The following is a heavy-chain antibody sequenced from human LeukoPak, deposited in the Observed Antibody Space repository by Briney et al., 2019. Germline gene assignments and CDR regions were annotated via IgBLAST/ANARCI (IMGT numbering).Heavy chain of an antibody. J-gene: IGHJ6*03. D-gene: IGHD3-3*01. CDR1: GGSFSSYD. Sequence: PAAILSLTCTVSGGSFSSYDWSWIRQPPGKGQEWIGYIYYRGSTGYNPSLKSRVTMSVDTSKNQFSLRLSPVTAADTAVYYCARAELKQSLERTYTNYYYYYYMDVWGKGTTVIVSS. V-gene: IGHV4-59*01. CDR2: IYYRGST. CDR3: ARAELKQSLERTYTNYYYYYYMDV.